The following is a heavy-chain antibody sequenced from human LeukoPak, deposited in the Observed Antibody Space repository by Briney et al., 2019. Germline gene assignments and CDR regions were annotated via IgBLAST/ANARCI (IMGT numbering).Heavy chain of an antibody. J-gene: IGHJ3*02. V-gene: IGHV3-7*03. CDR3: ARGSRFWRPPDASDI. D-gene: IGHD3-3*01. Sequence: GGSLRLSCAASGFTFSSYWMSWVRQAPGKGLEWVANIKQDGSEKYYVDSVKGRFTISRDNAKNSLYLQMNSLRAEDTAVYYCARGSRFWRPPDASDIWGQGTMVTVSS. CDR1: GFTFSSYW. CDR2: IKQDGSEK.